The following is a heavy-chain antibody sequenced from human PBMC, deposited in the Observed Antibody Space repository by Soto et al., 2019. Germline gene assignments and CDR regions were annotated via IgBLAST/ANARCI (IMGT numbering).Heavy chain of an antibody. V-gene: IGHV3-64D*08. J-gene: IGHJ4*02. Sequence: GGSLRLSCSASGFTFTNYAMHWVRQAPGKGLEYVSAISSNGGSTHYADSVKGRFTISRDNSKNTLYLQMSSLRADDTAVYYCVKDGYSSSWYYFDYWGQGTLVTVSS. CDR1: GFTFTNYA. CDR3: VKDGYSSSWYYFDY. CDR2: ISSNGGST. D-gene: IGHD6-13*01.